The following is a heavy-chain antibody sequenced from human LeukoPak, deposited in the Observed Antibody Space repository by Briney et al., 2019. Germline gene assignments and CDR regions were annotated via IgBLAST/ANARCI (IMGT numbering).Heavy chain of an antibody. CDR3: ARVGSYYGSGIFIPYFDY. Sequence: SETLSLTCTVSGGSISSSSYYWGWIRQPPGKGLEWIGYIYYSGSTNYNPSLKSRVTISVDTSKNQFSLKLSSVTAADTAVYYCARVGSYYGSGIFIPYFDYWGQGTLVTVSS. CDR2: IYYSGST. J-gene: IGHJ4*02. D-gene: IGHD3-10*01. CDR1: GGSISSSSYY. V-gene: IGHV4-61*05.